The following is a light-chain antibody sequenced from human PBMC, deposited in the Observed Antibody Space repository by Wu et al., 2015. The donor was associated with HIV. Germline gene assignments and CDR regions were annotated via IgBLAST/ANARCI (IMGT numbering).Light chain of an antibody. CDR3: QQRSNWPIFT. V-gene: IGKV3D-20*02. Sequence: EIVLTQSPGTLSLSPGERATLSCRASQNVPNNYLAWYQQKPGQAPRLLIYNAAGRATGIPDRFSGSGSGTDFTLTISSLEPEDFAVYYCQQRSNWPIFTFGPGTKVDIK. J-gene: IGKJ3*01. CDR1: QNVPNNY. CDR2: NAA.